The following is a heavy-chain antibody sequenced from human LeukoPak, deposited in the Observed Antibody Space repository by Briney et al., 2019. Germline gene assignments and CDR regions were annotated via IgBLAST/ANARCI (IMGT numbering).Heavy chain of an antibody. J-gene: IGHJ4*02. CDR1: GGSISSYY. CDR3: ARDSGRYYFDY. D-gene: IGHD3-10*01. V-gene: IGHV4-59*01. CDR2: IYYSGST. Sequence: PSETLSLTCTVSGGSISSYYWSWIRQPPGKGLEWIGYIYYSGSTNYNPSLKSRVTISVDTSKNQFPLKLSSVTAADTAVYYCARDSGRYYFDYWGQGTLVTVSS.